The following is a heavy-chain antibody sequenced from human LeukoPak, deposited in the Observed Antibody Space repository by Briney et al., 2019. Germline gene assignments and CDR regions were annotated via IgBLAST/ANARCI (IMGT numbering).Heavy chain of an antibody. J-gene: IGHJ5*02. CDR2: ISSSSSYI. CDR1: GFTFSGYS. D-gene: IGHD3-22*01. Sequence: GGSLRLSCAASGFTFSGYSMNWVRQAPGKGLEWVSSISSSSSYIYYADSVKGRFTISRDNAKNSLYLQMNSLRAEDTAVYYCATSTYYYDSSGPPRWFDPWGQGTLVTVSS. V-gene: IGHV3-21*01. CDR3: ATSTYYYDSSGPPRWFDP.